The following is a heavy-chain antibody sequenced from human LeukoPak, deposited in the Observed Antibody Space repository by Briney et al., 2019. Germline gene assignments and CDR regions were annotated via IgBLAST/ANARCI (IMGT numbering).Heavy chain of an antibody. CDR2: IYTSGST. Sequence: SETLSLTCTVSGGSISSYYWSWIRQPPGEGLEWIGYIYTSGSTNYNPSLKSRVTISVDTSKNQFSLKLSSVTAADTAVYYCARTLGYYDSSGSRYYYYYMDVWGKGTTVTVSS. V-gene: IGHV4-4*09. CDR3: ARTLGYYDSSGSRYYYYYMDV. D-gene: IGHD3-22*01. CDR1: GGSISSYY. J-gene: IGHJ6*03.